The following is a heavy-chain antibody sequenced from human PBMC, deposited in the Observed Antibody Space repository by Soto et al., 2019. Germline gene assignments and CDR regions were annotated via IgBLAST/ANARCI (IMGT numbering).Heavy chain of an antibody. D-gene: IGHD3-16*01. Sequence: QVQLQESGPGLVRPWEPLSPPGTCSVAPFTTPNGGAWVRLPPGKGLEWMEELSLGDERSSNPSLEGRFTMSLDKSNNHFSLKLTSVTAADTAIYYCATQTISYTWGVWGRGTAVTVSS. CDR3: ATQTISYTWGV. V-gene: IGHV4-4*02. CDR2: LSLGDER. J-gene: IGHJ6*02. CDR1: VAPFTTPNG.